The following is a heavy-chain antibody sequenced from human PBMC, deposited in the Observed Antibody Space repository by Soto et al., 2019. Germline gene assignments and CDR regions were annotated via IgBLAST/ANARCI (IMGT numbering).Heavy chain of an antibody. D-gene: IGHD6-6*01. J-gene: IGHJ6*02. CDR2: ISYDGSNK. V-gene: IGHV3-30-3*01. CDR3: ARDMWVVYSSSSGYYYYYGMDV. Sequence: GGSLRLSCAASGFTFSSYAMHWVRQAPGKGLEWVSVISYDGSNKYYADSVKGRFTISRDNSKNTLYLQMNSLRAEDTAVYYCARDMWVVYSSSSGYYYYYGMDVWGQGTTVTVSS. CDR1: GFTFSSYA.